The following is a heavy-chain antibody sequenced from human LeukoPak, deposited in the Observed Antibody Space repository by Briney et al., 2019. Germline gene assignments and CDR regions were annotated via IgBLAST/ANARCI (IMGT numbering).Heavy chain of an antibody. CDR1: GFTFSSYG. J-gene: IGHJ4*02. Sequence: GGSLRLSCAASGFTFSSYGMHWVRQAPGKGLEWVAFIRYDGSNKYYADSVKGRFTISRDNSKNTLYLQMNSLRAEDTAVYYCARDVDTRSGVVYWGQGTLVTVSS. D-gene: IGHD1-26*01. V-gene: IGHV3-30*02. CDR3: ARDVDTRSGVVY. CDR2: IRYDGSNK.